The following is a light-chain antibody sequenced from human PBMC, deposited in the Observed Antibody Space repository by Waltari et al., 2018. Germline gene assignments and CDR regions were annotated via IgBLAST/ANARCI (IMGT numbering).Light chain of an antibody. Sequence: YVLTQPPSVSVAPGQTASITCGGNNIGSKSVHWYQQKPGQAPVLVIFHNGDRPSGIPERFSGSNSGDTATLTITRVEAGDEADYYCQVWDSDTDHFVFGTGTKINVL. V-gene: IGLV3-21*02. CDR1: NIGSKS. CDR2: HNG. J-gene: IGLJ1*01. CDR3: QVWDSDTDHFV.